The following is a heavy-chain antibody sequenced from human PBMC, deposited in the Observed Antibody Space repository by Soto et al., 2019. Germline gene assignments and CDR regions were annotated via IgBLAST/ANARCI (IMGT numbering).Heavy chain of an antibody. CDR3: ARDYFGSASSD. V-gene: IGHV4-4*07. Sequence: SETLSLTCTVSGGSISSYYWSWIRQPAGKGLELIGRIYGSGSASYNPSLKSRVTVSLDTSKNQFSLKLSSVTAADTALYYCARDYFGSASSDWGQGTTVTVSS. CDR1: GGSISSYY. D-gene: IGHD3-10*01. J-gene: IGHJ6*02. CDR2: IYGSGSA.